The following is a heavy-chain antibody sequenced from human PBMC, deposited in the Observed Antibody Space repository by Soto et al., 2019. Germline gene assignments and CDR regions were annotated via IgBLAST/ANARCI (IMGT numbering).Heavy chain of an antibody. CDR3: ARDPYCSGGSCYHDAFDI. V-gene: IGHV3-21*01. CDR1: GFTFSSYS. CDR2: ISSSSSYI. D-gene: IGHD2-15*01. Sequence: EVQLVESGGGLVKPVGSLRLSCAASGFTFSSYSMNWVRQAPGKGLEWVSSISSSSSYIYYADSVKGRFTISRDNAKNSLYLKMNSLRAEDTAVYYCARDPYCSGGSCYHDAFDIWGQGTMVTVSS. J-gene: IGHJ3*02.